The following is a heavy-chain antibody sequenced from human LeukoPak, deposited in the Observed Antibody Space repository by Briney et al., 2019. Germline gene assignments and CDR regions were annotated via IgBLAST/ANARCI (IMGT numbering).Heavy chain of an antibody. CDR2: INHSGST. CDR3: ARGDRSHYFDY. CDR1: GGSFSGYY. Sequence: ASEPLSLTCAVYGGSFSGYYWSWIRQPPGKGLEWIGEINHSGSTNYNPSLKSRVTISVDTSKNQFSLKLSSVTAADTAVYYCARGDRSHYFDYWGQGTLVTVSS. V-gene: IGHV4-34*01. D-gene: IGHD3-10*01. J-gene: IGHJ4*02.